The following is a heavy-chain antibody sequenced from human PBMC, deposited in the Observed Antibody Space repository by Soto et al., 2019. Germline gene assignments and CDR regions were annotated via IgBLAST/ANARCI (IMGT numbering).Heavy chain of an antibody. D-gene: IGHD4-17*01. V-gene: IGHV3-30-3*01. CDR2: ISYDGSNK. CDR3: ARDRRYFTVTSLEYYYYGMDV. J-gene: IGHJ6*02. Sequence: AGGSLILSCAASGFTFSSYAMHWVRQAPGKGLEWVAVISYDGSNKYYADSVKGRFTISRDNSKNTLYLQMNSLRAEDTAVYYCARDRRYFTVTSLEYYYYGMDVWGQGTTVTVSS. CDR1: GFTFSSYA.